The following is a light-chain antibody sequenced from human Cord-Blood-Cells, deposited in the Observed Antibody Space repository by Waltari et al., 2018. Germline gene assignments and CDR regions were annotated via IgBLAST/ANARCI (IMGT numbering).Light chain of an antibody. J-gene: IGLJ2*01. V-gene: IGLV2-14*01. CDR1: SSDVGGYNY. Sequence: QSALTQPASVSGSPGQSITISCTGTSSDVGGYNYVSWDQQHPGKAPTPMIYDVSNRPSGFSNRFSDSKSGNTASLTISGLQAEDEADYYCSSYTSSSTLVFGGGTKLTVL. CDR2: DVS. CDR3: SSYTSSSTLV.